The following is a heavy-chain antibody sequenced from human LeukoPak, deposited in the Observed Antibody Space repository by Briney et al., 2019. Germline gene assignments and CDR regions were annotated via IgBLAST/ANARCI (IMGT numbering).Heavy chain of an antibody. CDR2: ISYDGSNK. CDR1: GFPFSNYA. D-gene: IGHD2-15*01. CDR3: AKEPQDIVVVVAATHYGMDV. Sequence: PGMSLRLSCAASGFPFSNYAMSWVRQAPGKGLEWVAVISYDGSNKYYADSVKGRFTISRDNSKNTLYLQMNSLRAEDTAVYYCAKEPQDIVVVVAATHYGMDVWGQGTTVTVSS. V-gene: IGHV3-30*18. J-gene: IGHJ6*02.